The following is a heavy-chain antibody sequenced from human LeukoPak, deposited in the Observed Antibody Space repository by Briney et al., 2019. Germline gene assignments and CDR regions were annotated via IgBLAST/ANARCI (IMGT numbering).Heavy chain of an antibody. CDR1: GFTFSNAW. Sequence: GGSLRLSCAASGFTFSNAWMSRVRQAPGKGLEWVGRIKSKTDGGTTDYAAPVKGRFTISRDDSKNTLYLQMNSLKTEDTAVYYCTTYPTYYDFWSGSFYMDVWGKGTTVTVSS. J-gene: IGHJ6*03. V-gene: IGHV3-15*01. CDR3: TTYPTYYDFWSGSFYMDV. CDR2: IKSKTDGGTT. D-gene: IGHD3-3*01.